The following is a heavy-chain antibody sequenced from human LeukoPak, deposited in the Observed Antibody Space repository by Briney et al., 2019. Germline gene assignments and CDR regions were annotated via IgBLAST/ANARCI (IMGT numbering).Heavy chain of an antibody. CDR2: INPSGGST. J-gene: IGHJ4*02. Sequence: ASVKVSCKVSGYTLTELSMHWVRQAPGKGLEWMGIINPSGGSTSYAQKFQGRVTMTRDASTSTVYMELSSLRSEDTAVYYCARGPTVTRRSSDYWGQGTLVTVSS. D-gene: IGHD4-11*01. CDR1: GYTLTELS. CDR3: ARGPTVTRRSSDY. V-gene: IGHV1-46*03.